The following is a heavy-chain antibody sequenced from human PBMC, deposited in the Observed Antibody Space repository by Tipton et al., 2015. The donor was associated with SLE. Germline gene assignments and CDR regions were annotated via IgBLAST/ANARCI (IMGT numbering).Heavy chain of an antibody. CDR2: IYKSGTT. V-gene: IGHV4-39*01. Sequence: LRLSCTVSGGSISSSSYYWGWIRQPPGKGLEWIGSIYKSGTTYYNPSRKSRVTISVDTSKNQFSLKLSSVTAADTSLYYCARLRGVGSSSWYYFDYWGQGILVTVSS. CDR1: GGSISSSSYY. J-gene: IGHJ4*02. D-gene: IGHD6-13*01. CDR3: ARLRGVGSSSWYYFDY.